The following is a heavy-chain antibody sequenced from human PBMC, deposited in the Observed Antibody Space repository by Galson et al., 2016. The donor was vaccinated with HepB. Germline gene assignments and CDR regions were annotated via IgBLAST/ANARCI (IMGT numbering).Heavy chain of an antibody. CDR3: ARDTKGRVEVVVAANYYYYYGMDV. CDR2: IWYDGSNK. Sequence: SLRLSCAASGFTLSSYGMHWVRQAPGKGLEWVAVIWYDGSNKYYADSVKGRFTISRDNSKNTLYLQMNSLRAEDTAVYYCARDTKGRVEVVVAANYYYYYGMDVWGQGTTVTVSS. CDR1: GFTLSSYG. D-gene: IGHD2-15*01. J-gene: IGHJ6*02. V-gene: IGHV3-33*01.